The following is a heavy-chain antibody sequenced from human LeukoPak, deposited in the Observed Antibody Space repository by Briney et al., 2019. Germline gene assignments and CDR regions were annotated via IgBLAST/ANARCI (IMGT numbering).Heavy chain of an antibody. D-gene: IGHD3-22*01. CDR2: ISSSSSYI. V-gene: IGHV3-21*01. Sequence: KPGGSLRLSCAASGFTFSSYSMNWVRQAPGKGLEWVSSISSSSSYIYYADSVKGRFTISRDNAKNSLYLQMNSLRAEDTAVYYCARTENSGYYYYDYYYYMDVWGKGTTVTVSS. CDR3: ARTENSGYYYYDYYYYMDV. J-gene: IGHJ6*03. CDR1: GFTFSSYS.